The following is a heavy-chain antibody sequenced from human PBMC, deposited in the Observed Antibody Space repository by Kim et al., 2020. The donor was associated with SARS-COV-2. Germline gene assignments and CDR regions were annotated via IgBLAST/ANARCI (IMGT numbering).Heavy chain of an antibody. Sequence: GGSLRLSCAASGFTFSSYAMSWVRQAPGKGLEWVSAISGSGGSTYYADSVKGRFTISRDNSKNTLYLQMNSLRAEDTAVYYCANSIEPAYCSGGSCSYYWGQGTLVTVSS. J-gene: IGHJ4*02. CDR3: ANSIEPAYCSGGSCSYY. D-gene: IGHD2-15*01. CDR1: GFTFSSYA. V-gene: IGHV3-23*01. CDR2: ISGSGGST.